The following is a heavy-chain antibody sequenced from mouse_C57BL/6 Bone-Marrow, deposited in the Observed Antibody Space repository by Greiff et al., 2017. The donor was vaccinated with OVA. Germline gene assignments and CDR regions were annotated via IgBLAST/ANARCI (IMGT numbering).Heavy chain of an antibody. J-gene: IGHJ3*01. D-gene: IGHD2-5*01. CDR3: AIQGLSNYGWFAY. CDR2: IHPSDSDT. CDR1: GYTFTSYW. Sequence: VQLQQPGAELVKPGASVKVSCKASGYTFTSYWMHWVKQRPGQGLEWIGRIHPSDSDTNYNQKFKGKATLTVDKSSSTAYMQLSCLTSEDSAVYYCAIQGLSNYGWFAYWGQGTLVTVSA. V-gene: IGHV1-74*01.